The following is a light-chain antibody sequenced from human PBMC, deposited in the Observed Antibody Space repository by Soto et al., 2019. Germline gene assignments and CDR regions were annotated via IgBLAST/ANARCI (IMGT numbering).Light chain of an antibody. V-gene: IGKV3-11*01. Sequence: DIVLTQSPATLSLSPGERATLSCRASQSISSYLVWFQQKPGQAPRLLIYDASTRATGIPARFSGSGSGTDFTLTISSLEPEDFAVYYCQQRSNWPLTFGRGTKVDIK. CDR2: DAS. J-gene: IGKJ3*01. CDR3: QQRSNWPLT. CDR1: QSISSY.